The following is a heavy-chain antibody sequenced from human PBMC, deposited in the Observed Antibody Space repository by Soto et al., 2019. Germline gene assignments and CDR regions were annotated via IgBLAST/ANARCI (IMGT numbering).Heavy chain of an antibody. CDR1: GYTFPQHY. CDR3: ARATVSDWFDP. J-gene: IGHJ5*02. Sequence: ASVKVSCKASGYTFPQHYLHWVRQAPGQGLEWMGWMTPNSGDTGYAQKFQGRVTMTRNTSISTAYMELSSLRSEDTAVYYCARATVSDWFDPWGQGTQVTVSS. D-gene: IGHD4-4*01. V-gene: IGHV1-8*01. CDR2: MTPNSGDT.